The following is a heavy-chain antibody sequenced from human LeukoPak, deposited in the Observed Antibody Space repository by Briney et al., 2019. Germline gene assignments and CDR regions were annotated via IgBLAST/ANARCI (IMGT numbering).Heavy chain of an antibody. CDR1: GFTFSSYG. CDR3: AKDGETYYYGSGSYYGHFDY. J-gene: IGHJ4*02. D-gene: IGHD3-10*01. Sequence: GGSLRLSCASSGFTFSSYGMHWVRQAPGKGLEWVTFIRFDGSNKYYADSVKGRFTISRDNSKNTLYLQMNSLRAEDTAVYYCAKDGETYYYGSGSYYGHFDYWGQGTLVTVSS. CDR2: IRFDGSNK. V-gene: IGHV3-30*02.